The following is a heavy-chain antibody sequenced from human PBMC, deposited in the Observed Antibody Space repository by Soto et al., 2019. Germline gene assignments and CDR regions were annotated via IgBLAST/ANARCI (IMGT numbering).Heavy chain of an antibody. CDR2: IIGSGGSE. CDR3: AKDRFRSGYTYGSFDY. J-gene: IGHJ4*02. Sequence: EVQLVESGGGSVQPGGSLRLSCVAAGFTFSNYAMSWVRQAPGKGLQWVSTIIGSGGSEYYGDSVKGRFTISRDNFKDTLFLQLNGLRAEDTAVYYCAKDRFRSGYTYGSFDYGGQGALVTVSA. D-gene: IGHD5-18*01. CDR1: GFTFSNYA. V-gene: IGHV3-23*04.